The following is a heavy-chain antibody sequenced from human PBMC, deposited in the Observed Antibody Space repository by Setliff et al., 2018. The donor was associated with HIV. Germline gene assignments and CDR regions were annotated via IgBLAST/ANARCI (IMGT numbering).Heavy chain of an antibody. J-gene: IGHJ3*02. CDR2: IYTSGST. CDR3: ARDGETTVMGDAFDI. V-gene: IGHV4-61*02. Sequence: ASETLSLTCTVSGASISSGGYYWSWIRQPAGKGLEWIGRIYTSGSTKNNPSLKSRVTISVDTSKNQFSLRLSSVTAADTAVYCCARDGETTVMGDAFDIWGQGTMVTVSS. CDR1: GASISSGGYY. D-gene: IGHD4-4*01.